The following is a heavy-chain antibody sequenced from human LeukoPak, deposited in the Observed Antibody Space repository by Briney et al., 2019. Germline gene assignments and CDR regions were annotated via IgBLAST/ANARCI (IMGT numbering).Heavy chain of an antibody. CDR2: ISYDGSNK. J-gene: IGHJ2*01. D-gene: IGHD4-23*01. CDR1: GFTFSSYA. V-gene: IGHV3-30-3*01. CDR3: ARVTVGNSGWHFDL. Sequence: GGSLRLSCAASGFTFSSYAMHWVRQAPGKGLEWVAVISYDGSNKYYADSVKGRFTISRDNSKNTLYLQMNSLRAEDTAVYYCARVTVGNSGWHFDLWGRGTLVTVSS.